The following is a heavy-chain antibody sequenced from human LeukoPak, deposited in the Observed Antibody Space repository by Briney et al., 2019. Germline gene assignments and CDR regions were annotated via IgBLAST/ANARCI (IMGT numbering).Heavy chain of an antibody. CDR2: IYSGGST. CDR1: GFTVSSNY. Sequence: PGGSLRLSCAASGFTVSSNYMSWVRQAPGKGLEWVSVIYSGGSTYYADSVKGRFTIFRDNSKNTLYLQMNSLRAEDTAVYYCARLDFGYYFDYWGQGTLVTVSS. D-gene: IGHD3-16*01. CDR3: ARLDFGYYFDY. V-gene: IGHV3-53*01. J-gene: IGHJ4*02.